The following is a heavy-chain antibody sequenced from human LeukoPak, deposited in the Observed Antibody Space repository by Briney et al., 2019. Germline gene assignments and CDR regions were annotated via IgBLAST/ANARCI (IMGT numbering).Heavy chain of an antibody. CDR2: INPSGGST. CDR1: GYTFTSYY. D-gene: IGHD6-13*01. J-gene: IGHJ6*02. CDR3: ASVAAAVHYYGMDV. V-gene: IGHV1-46*01. Sequence: GASVKVSCKASGYTFTSYYMHWVRQAPGQGLELVGIINPSGGSTSYAQKFQGRVTMTRDTSTSTVYMELSSLRSEDTAVYYCASVAAAVHYYGMDVWGQGTTVTVSS.